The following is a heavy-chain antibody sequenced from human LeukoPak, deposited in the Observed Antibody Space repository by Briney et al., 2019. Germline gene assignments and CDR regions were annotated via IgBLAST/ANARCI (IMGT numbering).Heavy chain of an antibody. CDR1: GGSISSYY. Sequence: SETLSLTCTVSGGSISSYYWSWIRQPPGKGLEWIGYIYYSGSTNYNPSLKSRVTISVDTSKNQFSLKLSSVTAADTAVYYCARQYYYDSSGYYPSYWYFDLWGRGTLVTVSS. J-gene: IGHJ2*01. D-gene: IGHD3-22*01. V-gene: IGHV4-59*08. CDR3: ARQYYYDSSGYYPSYWYFDL. CDR2: IYYSGST.